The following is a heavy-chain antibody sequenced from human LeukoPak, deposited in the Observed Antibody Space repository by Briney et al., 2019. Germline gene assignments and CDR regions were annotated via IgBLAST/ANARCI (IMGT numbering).Heavy chain of an antibody. D-gene: IGHD2-15*01. CDR3: ARMDRDIVVTREGT. J-gene: IGHJ5*02. V-gene: IGHV3-7*01. Sequence: GGSLRLSCAASGFTFSSYWMSWVRQAPGKGLEWVANIKQDGSEKYYVDSVKGRFTISRDNAKNSLYLQVNSLRAEDTAVYYCARMDRDIVVTREGTWGQGTLVTVSS. CDR2: IKQDGSEK. CDR1: GFTFSSYW.